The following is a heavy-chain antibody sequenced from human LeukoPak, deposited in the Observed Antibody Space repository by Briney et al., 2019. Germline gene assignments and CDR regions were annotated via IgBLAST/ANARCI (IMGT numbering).Heavy chain of an antibody. CDR1: GFTFSSYA. CDR2: ITGTGGST. V-gene: IGHV3-23*01. Sequence: GGSLRLSCAASGFTFSSYAMSWVRQAPGKGLEWVSAITGTGGSTYYVASVKGRFTVSRDNSRNTPYLQMSSLRAEDSAMYYCAKVRDTRDWYKDAFDVWGQGTRVTVSS. J-gene: IGHJ3*01. D-gene: IGHD6-19*01. CDR3: AKVRDTRDWYKDAFDV.